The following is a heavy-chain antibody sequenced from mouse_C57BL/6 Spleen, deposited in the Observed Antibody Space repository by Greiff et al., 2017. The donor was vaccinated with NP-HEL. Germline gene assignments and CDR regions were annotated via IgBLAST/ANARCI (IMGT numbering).Heavy chain of an antibody. J-gene: IGHJ1*03. D-gene: IGHD2-12*01. CDR2: FYPGSGSI. CDR3: AGHEGKPYDGSPYFDV. V-gene: IGHV1-62-2*01. Sequence: VQLQQSGAELVKPGASVKLSCKASGYTFTEYTIHWVKQRSGQGLEWIGWFYPGSGSIKYNEKFKDKATLTADKSSSTVYMELSRLTSEDSAVYFCAGHEGKPYDGSPYFDVWGTGTTVTVSS. CDR1: GYTFTEYT.